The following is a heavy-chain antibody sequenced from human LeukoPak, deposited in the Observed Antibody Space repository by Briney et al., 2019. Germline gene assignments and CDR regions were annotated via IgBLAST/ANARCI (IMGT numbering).Heavy chain of an antibody. Sequence: EAGGSLRLSCAASGFTFSSYAMYWVRQAPGKGLEYVSGISSNGGSTYYANSVKGRFTISRANDEKSLYLQMNSLRAEDAAVYYCARYSNWFNYYYYYMDVWGKGTTVTVSS. D-gene: IGHD7-27*01. V-gene: IGHV3-64*01. CDR2: ISSNGGST. CDR3: ARYSNWFNYYYYYMDV. CDR1: GFTFSSYA. J-gene: IGHJ6*03.